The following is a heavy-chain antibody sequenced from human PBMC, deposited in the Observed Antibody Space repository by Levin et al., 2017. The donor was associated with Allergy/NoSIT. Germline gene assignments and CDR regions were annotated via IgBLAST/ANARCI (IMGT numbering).Heavy chain of an antibody. J-gene: IGHJ4*02. CDR3: ARDLKGTCSHDA. V-gene: IGHV3-7*01. D-gene: IGHD3/OR15-3a*01. CDR2: VNQVGSEK. Sequence: GESLKISCVASGFTLTSHWMTWIRQAPGKGLGWVGNVNQVGSEKYYAHSLSGRFPIPRDNAENSIYLQMNSLRVEDTAVYYCARDLKGTCSHDAWGQGTLVTVSS. CDR1: GFTLTSHW.